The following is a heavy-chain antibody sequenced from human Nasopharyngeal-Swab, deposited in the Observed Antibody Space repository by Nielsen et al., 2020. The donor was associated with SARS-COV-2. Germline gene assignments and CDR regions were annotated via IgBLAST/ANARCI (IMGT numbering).Heavy chain of an antibody. V-gene: IGHV1-69*01. D-gene: IGHD5-24*01. CDR3: ARAVEAYYYYGMDV. Sequence: RQAPGQGLEWMGGIIPIFGTANYAQKFQGRVTITADESTSTAYMELSSLRSEDTAVYYCARAVEAYYYYGMDVWGQGTTVTVSS. CDR2: IIPIFGTA. J-gene: IGHJ6*02.